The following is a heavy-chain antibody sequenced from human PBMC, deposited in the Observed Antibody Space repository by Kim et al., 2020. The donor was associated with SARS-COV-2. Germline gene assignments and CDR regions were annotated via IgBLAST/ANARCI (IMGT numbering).Heavy chain of an antibody. Sequence: GGSLRLSCATSGFTFTYAWMGWVRQVPGKGLEWVGHIRNKLDGGTGDYAAAVKGTFIISRDDSKNAVFLQMNSLKTEDTAVYYCATERGCSAGSCYYFDFWGEGTLVTVSS. V-gene: IGHV3-15*01. CDR3: ATERGCSAGSCYYFDF. D-gene: IGHD2-15*01. J-gene: IGHJ4*02. CDR1: GFTFTYAW. CDR2: IRNKLDGGTG.